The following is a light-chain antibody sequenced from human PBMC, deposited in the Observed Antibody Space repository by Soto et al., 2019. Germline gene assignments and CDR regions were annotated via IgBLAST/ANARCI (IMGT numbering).Light chain of an antibody. CDR3: QEYNNYWT. CDR1: QTISRW. Sequence: DIQMTQSPSTLSASVGDTFTITCRASQTISRWLAWYKQKPGKAPRLLIYTASTLESGVPSRLSASGSGTEFTLTISSMTPDDFATYYCQEYNNYWTFGQGTKVDIK. J-gene: IGKJ1*01. CDR2: TAS. V-gene: IGKV1-5*01.